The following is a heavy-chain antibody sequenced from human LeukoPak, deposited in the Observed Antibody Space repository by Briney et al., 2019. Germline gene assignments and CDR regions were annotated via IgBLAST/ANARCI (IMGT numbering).Heavy chain of an antibody. CDR2: IKEDGSDK. D-gene: IGHD1-26*01. CDR3: ASAAGWEFRY. Sequence: GGSLRLSCVASVSSGLTLCMNWVRQAPGKGLEWVAIIKEDGSDKYYVDSVKGRFTISRDNAKNSVYLRMNSLRVEDTAVYYCASAAGWEFRYWGQETLVTVSS. CDR1: VSSGLTLC. V-gene: IGHV3-7*01. J-gene: IGHJ4*02.